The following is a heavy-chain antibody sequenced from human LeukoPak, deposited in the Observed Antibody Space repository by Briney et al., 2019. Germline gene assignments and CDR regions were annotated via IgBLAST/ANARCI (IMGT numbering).Heavy chain of an antibody. D-gene: IGHD6-19*01. CDR3: ARERGSGWYYLDY. CDR2: ISYDGSSQ. J-gene: IGHJ4*02. Sequence: GGSLRLSCAASGFTFSNYAMHWVRQAPGKGLEWVAVISYDGSSQEYADSVKGLFIISRDNSKATLYLQMNLLRTEDTALYYCARERGSGWYYLDYWGQGALVTVSS. CDR1: GFTFSNYA. V-gene: IGHV3-30*04.